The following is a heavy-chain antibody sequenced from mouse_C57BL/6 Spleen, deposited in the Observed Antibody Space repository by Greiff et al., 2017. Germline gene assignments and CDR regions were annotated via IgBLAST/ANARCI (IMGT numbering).Heavy chain of an antibody. CDR3: VRQFLYYDGSSYAMDY. Sequence: EVKLMESGGGLVQPKGSLKLSCAASGFSFNTYAMNWVRQAPGKGLEWVARIRSKSNNYATYYADSVKDRFTISRDDSESMLYLQMNNLKTEDTAMYYCVRQFLYYDGSSYAMDYWGQGTSVTVSS. V-gene: IGHV10-1*01. CDR1: GFSFNTYA. J-gene: IGHJ4*01. CDR2: IRSKSNNYAT. D-gene: IGHD1-1*01.